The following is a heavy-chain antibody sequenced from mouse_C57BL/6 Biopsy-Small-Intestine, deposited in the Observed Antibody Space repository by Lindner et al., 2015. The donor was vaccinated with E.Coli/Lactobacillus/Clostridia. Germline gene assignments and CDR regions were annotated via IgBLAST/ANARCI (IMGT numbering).Heavy chain of an antibody. J-gene: IGHJ2*01. Sequence: VQLQESGAELARPGASVKLSCRASGYTFINYGISWVKQTTGQGLEWIGEIYPRGGNTYYSEKLKGKATLTADKSPSTAYMELRSLTSEDSAVYFCAREYGSSYGDYFDYWGQGTTLTVSS. CDR3: AREYGSSYGDYFDY. CDR1: GYTFINYG. D-gene: IGHD1-1*01. CDR2: IYPRGGNT. V-gene: IGHV1-81*01.